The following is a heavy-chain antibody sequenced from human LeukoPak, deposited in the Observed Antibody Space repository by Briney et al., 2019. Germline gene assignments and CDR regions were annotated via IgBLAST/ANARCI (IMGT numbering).Heavy chain of an antibody. CDR2: ISSSSSYI. CDR3: ACYYYGSGTFY. Sequence: GGSLRLSCAASGFTFSSYSMNWVRQAPGKGLEWVSSISSSSSYIYYADSVKSRFTISRDNAKNSLYLQMNSLRAEDTAVYYCACYYYGSGTFYWGQGTLVTVSS. V-gene: IGHV3-21*01. J-gene: IGHJ4*02. D-gene: IGHD3-10*01. CDR1: GFTFSSYS.